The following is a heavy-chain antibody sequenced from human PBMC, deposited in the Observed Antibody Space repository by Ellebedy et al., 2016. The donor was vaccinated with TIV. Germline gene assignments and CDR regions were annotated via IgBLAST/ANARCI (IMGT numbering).Heavy chain of an antibody. V-gene: IGHV4-59*01. CDR2: IYYSGST. D-gene: IGHD1-26*01. CDR3: ARGNSGSFWVFDY. CDR1: GGSISSYY. J-gene: IGHJ4*02. Sequence: SETLSLTXTVSGGSISSYYWSWIRQPPGKGLEWIGYIYYSGSTNYNPSLKSRVTISVDTSKNQFSLKLSSVTAADTAVYYCARGNSGSFWVFDYWGQGTLVTVSS.